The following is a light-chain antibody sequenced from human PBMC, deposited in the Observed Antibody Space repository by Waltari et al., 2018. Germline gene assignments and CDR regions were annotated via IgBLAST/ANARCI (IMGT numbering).Light chain of an antibody. CDR2: DNN. CDR1: SSNIGAGYD. CDR3: QSYDSSLSVV. Sequence: QSVLTQPPSVSGAPGQRVTISCTGSSSNIGAGYDVHWYHQLPATAPKLLVYDNNNRPPGVPDRFSGSKSVTSASMAITGLQAEDEADYYCQSYDSSLSVVFGGGTKLTVL. J-gene: IGLJ2*01. V-gene: IGLV1-40*01.